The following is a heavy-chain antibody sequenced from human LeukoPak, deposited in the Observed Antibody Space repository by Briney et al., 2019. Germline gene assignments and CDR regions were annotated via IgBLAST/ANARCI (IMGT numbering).Heavy chain of an antibody. CDR3: ARDPGDGRFWGLPYYYYYYYMDV. CDR2: VSYSGSP. Sequence: SETLSLTCTVSGDSISSSRYYWGWIRQPPGKGLEWIGSVSYSGSPYYNPSLKSRVTISVDTSKNQLSLKLSSVTAADTAVYYCARDPGDGRFWGLPYYYYYYYMDVWGKGTTVTVSS. V-gene: IGHV4-39*07. D-gene: IGHD3-3*01. J-gene: IGHJ6*03. CDR1: GDSISSSRYY.